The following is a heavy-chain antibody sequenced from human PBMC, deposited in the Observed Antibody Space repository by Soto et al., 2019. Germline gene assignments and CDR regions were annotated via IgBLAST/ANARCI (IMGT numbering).Heavy chain of an antibody. J-gene: IGHJ4*02. V-gene: IGHV1-3*01. Sequence: GASVKVSCKASGYTFSRYAIHWVRQAPGQSLEWMGWINAGNGNTKYSQKFQGRVTITRDTSASTAYMELSSLRSEDTAVYYCARSIVVVTALDYWGQGTLVTVSS. CDR1: GYTFSRYA. D-gene: IGHD2-21*02. CDR2: INAGNGNT. CDR3: ARSIVVVTALDY.